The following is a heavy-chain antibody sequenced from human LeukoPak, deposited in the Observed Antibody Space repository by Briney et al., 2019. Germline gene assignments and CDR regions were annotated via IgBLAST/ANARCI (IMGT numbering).Heavy chain of an antibody. J-gene: IGHJ3*02. CDR1: GFTFSSYS. CDR3: AKDIDIMVALLLPFDI. Sequence: GGSLRLSCAASGFTFSSYSMNWVRQAPGKGLEWVSSISSSSSYIYYADSVKGRFTISRDNSKNTLYLQMNSLRAEDTAVYYCAKDIDIMVALLLPFDIWGQGTMVTVSS. V-gene: IGHV3-21*04. CDR2: ISSSSSYI. D-gene: IGHD2-15*01.